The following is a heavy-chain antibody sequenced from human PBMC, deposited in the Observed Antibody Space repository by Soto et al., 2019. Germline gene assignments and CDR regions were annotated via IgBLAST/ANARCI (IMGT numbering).Heavy chain of an antibody. Sequence: ASVKVSCKASGYTFTGYYMHWVRQAPGQGLEWMGWINPNSGGTNYAQKFQGWVTMTRDTSISTAYMELSRLRSDDTAVYYCARGYSGYDPWGYFDYWGQGTLVTVSS. CDR3: ARGYSGYDPWGYFDY. D-gene: IGHD5-12*01. CDR2: INPNSGGT. J-gene: IGHJ4*02. V-gene: IGHV1-2*04. CDR1: GYTFTGYY.